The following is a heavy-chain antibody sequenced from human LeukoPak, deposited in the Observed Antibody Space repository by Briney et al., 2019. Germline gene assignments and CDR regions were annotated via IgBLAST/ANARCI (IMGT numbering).Heavy chain of an antibody. CDR2: IYPGDSDT. Sequence: SLNISCEASEYSSTSYWIGWVRQMPGKGLEWMGIIYPGDSDTRYSPSFQGQVTISADKSISTAYLQWSSLKASDTAMYYCASDYSPHAFDIWGQGTMVTVSS. CDR1: EYSSTSYW. V-gene: IGHV5-51*01. J-gene: IGHJ3*02. CDR3: ASDYSPHAFDI. D-gene: IGHD4/OR15-4a*01.